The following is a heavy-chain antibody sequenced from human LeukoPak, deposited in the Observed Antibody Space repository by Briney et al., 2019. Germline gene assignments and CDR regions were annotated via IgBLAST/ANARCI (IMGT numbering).Heavy chain of an antibody. Sequence: SETLSLTCTVSGGSISSYYWSWIRQPPGKGLEWIGYIYYRGSTNYSPSLKSRVIISVDTSKNQFSLKLSSVTAADTAVYYCARESRLCSGGSCYDYWGQGTLVTVSS. D-gene: IGHD2-15*01. V-gene: IGHV4-59*01. CDR1: GGSISSYY. CDR3: ARESRLCSGGSCYDY. J-gene: IGHJ4*02. CDR2: IYYRGST.